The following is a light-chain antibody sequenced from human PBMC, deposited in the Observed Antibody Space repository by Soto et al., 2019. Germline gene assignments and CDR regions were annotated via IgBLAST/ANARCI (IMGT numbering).Light chain of an antibody. J-gene: IGLJ1*01. Sequence: QSVLTQPPSASGTPGQRVTISCSTSSSNIGDNTVNWYQHVPGTAPKLLIYSYDQRPSGVPDRFSGSKSGTSAFLAISGLQSEDEADDYCVGRDARRDGYVFGTGTKVTVL. CDR1: SSNIGDNT. CDR2: SYD. V-gene: IGLV1-44*01. CDR3: VGRDARRDGYV.